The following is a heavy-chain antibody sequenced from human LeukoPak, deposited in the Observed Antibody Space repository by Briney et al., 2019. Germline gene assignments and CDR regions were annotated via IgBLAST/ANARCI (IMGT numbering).Heavy chain of an antibody. Sequence: TGGSLRLSCAASGFTFDDYAMHWVRQAPGKGLEWVSGISWNSGSIGYADSVKGRFTISRDNAKNSLYLQMNSLRAEDTALYYCARSILPWFPFDYWGQGTLVTVSS. D-gene: IGHD3-10*01. J-gene: IGHJ4*02. V-gene: IGHV3-9*01. CDR1: GFTFDDYA. CDR2: ISWNSGSI. CDR3: ARSILPWFPFDY.